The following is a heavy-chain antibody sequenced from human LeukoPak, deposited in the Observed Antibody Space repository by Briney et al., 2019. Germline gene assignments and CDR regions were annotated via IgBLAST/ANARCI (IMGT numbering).Heavy chain of an antibody. V-gene: IGHV1-18*01. CDR1: GYTFTSYG. J-gene: IGHJ4*02. Sequence: GASVKVSCKASGYTFTSYGISWVRQAPGQGLEWMGWISAIIGTTNYAQKLQGRVTMTTGTSTSTAYMELRSLRSDEAAVYYCARDPPAGMIVVVNTLDYWVQGTMPTVCS. D-gene: IGHD3-22*01. CDR3: ARDPPAGMIVVVNTLDY. CDR2: ISAIIGTT.